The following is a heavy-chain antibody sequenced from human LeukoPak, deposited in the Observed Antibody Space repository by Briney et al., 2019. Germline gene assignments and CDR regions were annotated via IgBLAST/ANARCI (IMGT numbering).Heavy chain of an antibody. CDR3: ERGVGIAVAPRPVWFDP. J-gene: IGHJ5*02. V-gene: IGHV4-34*01. CDR1: GGSFSGYY. CDR2: IYHSGST. D-gene: IGHD6-19*01. Sequence: PSETLSLTCAVYGGSFSGYYWSWIPQPPGKGLEWIGEIYHSGSTNYNPALKSRVTISVDTSKNQFSLKLSSVTAADTAVYYCERGVGIAVAPRPVWFDPWGQGTLVTVSS.